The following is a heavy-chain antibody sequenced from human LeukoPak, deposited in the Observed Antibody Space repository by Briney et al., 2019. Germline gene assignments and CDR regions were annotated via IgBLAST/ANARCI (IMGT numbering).Heavy chain of an antibody. Sequence: ASVKVSCKASGYTFTSYYMHWVRQAPGQGLEWMGIINPSGGSTSYAQKFQGRVTMTRDVSTSTVYMELSSLRSEDTAVYYCARNGGSYYSYYYYMDVWGKGTTVTVSS. J-gene: IGHJ6*03. CDR1: GYTFTSYY. CDR3: ARNGGSYYSYYYYMDV. V-gene: IGHV1-46*01. CDR2: INPSGGST. D-gene: IGHD1-26*01.